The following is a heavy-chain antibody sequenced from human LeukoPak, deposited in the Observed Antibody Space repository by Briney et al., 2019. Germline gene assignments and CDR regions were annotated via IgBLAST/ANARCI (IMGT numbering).Heavy chain of an antibody. V-gene: IGHV3-30*18. J-gene: IGHJ4*02. D-gene: IGHD1-1*01. CDR3: AKDRNELDY. Sequence: GGSLRLSCAASGFTFSSYGMHWVRQAPGKGLEWVAVISYDGSNKYYADSVKGRFTISRDNSKNTLYLQMNSLRAEDTAVYYCAKDRNELDYWGQGTLATVSS. CDR2: ISYDGSNK. CDR1: GFTFSSYG.